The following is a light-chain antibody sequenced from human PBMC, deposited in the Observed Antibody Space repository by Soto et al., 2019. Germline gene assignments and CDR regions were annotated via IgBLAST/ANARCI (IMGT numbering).Light chain of an antibody. V-gene: IGKV1-16*01. J-gene: IGKJ1*01. CDR2: YGS. Sequence: IQLTQSPSSLSTSVGDRVTITIQASQDISNYLNRYQQKPGKSPKFLILYGSCLQSAVPLRFSGSGTGTEFTLTISNLQAYDFATYYRQKYNSYSTFGQGTKVDIK. CDR3: QKYNSYST. CDR1: QDISNY.